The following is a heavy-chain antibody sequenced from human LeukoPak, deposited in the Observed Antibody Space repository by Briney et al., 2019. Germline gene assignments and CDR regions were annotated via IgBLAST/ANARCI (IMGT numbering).Heavy chain of an antibody. D-gene: IGHD1-26*01. CDR1: GYTLTELS. CDR3: ATTSSGSYYPYYYYMDV. J-gene: IGHJ6*03. CDR2: FDPEDGET. V-gene: IGHV1-24*01. Sequence: GASVKVSCKVSGYTLTELSMHWVRQAPGKGLEWMGGFDPEDGETIYAQKFQGGVTMTEDTSTDTAYMELSSLRSEDTAVYYCATTSSGSYYPYYYYMDVWGKGTTVTVSS.